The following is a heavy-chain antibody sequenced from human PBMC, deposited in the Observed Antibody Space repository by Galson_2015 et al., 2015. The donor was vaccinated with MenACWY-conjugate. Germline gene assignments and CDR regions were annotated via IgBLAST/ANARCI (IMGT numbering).Heavy chain of an antibody. Sequence: ETLSLTCAVSGGSISSSNWWSWVRQAPGKGLEWVSAISGSGGSTYYADSVKGRFTISRDNSKNTLYLQMNSLRAEDTAVYYCAKGLLESYYFDYWGQGTLVTVSS. J-gene: IGHJ4*02. D-gene: IGHD2-21*01. V-gene: IGHV3-23*01. CDR3: AKGLLESYYFDY. CDR1: GGSISSSN. CDR2: ISGSGGST.